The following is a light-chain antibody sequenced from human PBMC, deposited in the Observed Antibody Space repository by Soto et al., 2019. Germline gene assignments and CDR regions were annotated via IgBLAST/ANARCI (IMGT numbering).Light chain of an antibody. CDR2: SAS. CDR1: PDISDY. V-gene: IGKV1-9*01. CDR3: QQLNSYTLT. Sequence: EIQWTQSPSFLSASVGDRVTITCRASPDISDYLAWYQTRPGKAPNILIYSASTLQSGVPSRFSGSGSGTEFTLTLSRLQTEDFATYSGQQLNSYTLTFGGGTKVDI. J-gene: IGKJ4*01.